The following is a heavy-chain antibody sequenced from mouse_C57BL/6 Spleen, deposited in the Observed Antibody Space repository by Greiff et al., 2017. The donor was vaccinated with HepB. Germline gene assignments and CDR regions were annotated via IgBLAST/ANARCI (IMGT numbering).Heavy chain of an antibody. CDR1: GFTFSDYG. CDR2: ISSGSSTI. CDR3: ATAENYYFDY. J-gene: IGHJ2*01. V-gene: IGHV5-17*01. Sequence: EVNVVESGGGLVKPGGSLKLSCAASGFTFSDYGMHWVRQAPEKGLEWVAYISSGSSTIYYADTVKGRFTISRDNAKNTLFLQMTSLRSEDTAMYYCATAENYYFDYWGQGTTLTVSS. D-gene: IGHD3-1*01.